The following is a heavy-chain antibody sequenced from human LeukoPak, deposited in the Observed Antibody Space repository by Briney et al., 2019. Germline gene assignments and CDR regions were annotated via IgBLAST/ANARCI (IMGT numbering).Heavy chain of an antibody. CDR3: ARRCPRNLGRVVDY. D-gene: IGHD2-8*02. Sequence: SETLSLTCTVSGGSISSSNYYWGWIRQPPGKGLEWIGSIYYSGSTYYNPSLKSRVTISVDTSKNQFSLKLSSVTAADTAVYYCARRCPRNLGRVVDYWGQGTLVTVSS. CDR2: IYYSGST. CDR1: GGSISSSNYY. V-gene: IGHV4-39*01. J-gene: IGHJ4*02.